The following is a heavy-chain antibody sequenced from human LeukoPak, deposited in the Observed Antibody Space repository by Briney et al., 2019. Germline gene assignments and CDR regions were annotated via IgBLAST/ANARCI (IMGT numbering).Heavy chain of an antibody. Sequence: GGSLRVSCATSGFSFGSYWMSWVRQAPGKGLEWVANINQDGSEKNYVESVKGRFTISRETAKNSLYLQMNSLRAEDTAVYYCARHKTIPYFDSWGQGSLVTVSS. V-gene: IGHV3-7*01. CDR1: GFSFGSYW. CDR2: INQDGSEK. J-gene: IGHJ4*02. CDR3: ARHKTIPYFDS. D-gene: IGHD4/OR15-4a*01.